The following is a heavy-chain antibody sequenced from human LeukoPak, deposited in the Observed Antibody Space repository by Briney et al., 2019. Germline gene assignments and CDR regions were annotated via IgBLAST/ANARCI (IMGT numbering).Heavy chain of an antibody. V-gene: IGHV1-69*01. CDR2: IIPIFGTA. CDR3: ARDSSECGSLD. D-gene: IGHD1-26*01. Sequence: SSVKVSCQGSGCTFSSYVFSWVRQAAGQGLDWMGGIIPIFGTANFAQKFQGRVTITADEYMSTAYMELSRLRSEDTGVYYCARDSSECGSLDWGQGTLVTVYS. J-gene: IGHJ4*02. CDR1: GCTFSSYV.